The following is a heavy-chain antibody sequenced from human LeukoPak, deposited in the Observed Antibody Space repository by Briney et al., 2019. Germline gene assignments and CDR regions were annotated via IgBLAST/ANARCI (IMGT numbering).Heavy chain of an antibody. CDR1: GFTFSSYG. CDR2: IRYDGSNK. V-gene: IGHV3-30*02. D-gene: IGHD3-3*01. CDR3: AKDISGYDFWSGYPDAFDI. Sequence: GGSLRLSCAASGFTFSSYGMHWVRQAPGKGLEWVAFIRYDGSNKYYADSVKGRFTISRDNTKNTLYLQMNSLRAEDTAVYYCAKDISGYDFWSGYPDAFDIWGQGTMVTVSS. J-gene: IGHJ3*02.